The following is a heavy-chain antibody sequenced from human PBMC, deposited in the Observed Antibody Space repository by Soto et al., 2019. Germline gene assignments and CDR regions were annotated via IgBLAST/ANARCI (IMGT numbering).Heavy chain of an antibody. V-gene: IGHV3-33*01. Sequence: GGSLRLSCAASGFTFSSYGMHWVRQAPGKGLEWVAVIWYDGSNKYYADSVKGRFTISRDNSKNTLYLQMNSLRAEDTAVYYCARAQDSSGWYGYPYFDYWGQGTLVTVSS. CDR2: IWYDGSNK. J-gene: IGHJ4*02. CDR1: GFTFSSYG. CDR3: ARAQDSSGWYGYPYFDY. D-gene: IGHD6-19*01.